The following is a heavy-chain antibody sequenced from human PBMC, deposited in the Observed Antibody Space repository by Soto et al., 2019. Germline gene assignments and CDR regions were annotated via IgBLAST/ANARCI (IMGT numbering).Heavy chain of an antibody. J-gene: IGHJ6*03. CDR2: ISGSGGST. CDR1: GFTFSSYA. D-gene: IGHD4-17*01. Sequence: EVQLLESGGGLVQPGGSLRLSCAASGFTFSSYAMSWVRQAPGKGLEWVSAISGSGGSTYYADSVKGRFTISRDNSKNTLYLQMNSLRAEDTAVYYCAKAPGVTIYYYYYYMDVWGKGTTVTVSS. V-gene: IGHV3-23*01. CDR3: AKAPGVTIYYYYYYMDV.